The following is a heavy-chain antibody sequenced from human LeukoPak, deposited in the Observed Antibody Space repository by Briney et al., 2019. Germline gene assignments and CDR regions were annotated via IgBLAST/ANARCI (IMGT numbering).Heavy chain of an antibody. Sequence: ASVKVSCKASGYTFTSYDINWVRQAPGQGLEWMGWMNPNSGNTGYAQKFQGRVTMTRNTSISTAYMELRSLRSEDTAVYYCARSERSGTTGSDYWGQGTLVTVSS. J-gene: IGHJ4*02. CDR2: MNPNSGNT. CDR1: GYTFTSYD. CDR3: ARSERSGTTGSDY. V-gene: IGHV1-8*01. D-gene: IGHD1-1*01.